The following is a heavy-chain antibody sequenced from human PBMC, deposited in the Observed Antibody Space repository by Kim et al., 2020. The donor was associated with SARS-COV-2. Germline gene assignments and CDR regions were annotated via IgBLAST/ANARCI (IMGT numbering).Heavy chain of an antibody. J-gene: IGHJ4*02. D-gene: IGHD2-21*02. CDR3: ARICGDCYPNFDY. V-gene: IGHV1-69*01. Sequence: NYAQKFQGRVTITADESTSTAYMELSSLRSEDTAVYYCARICGDCYPNFDYWGQGTLVTVSS.